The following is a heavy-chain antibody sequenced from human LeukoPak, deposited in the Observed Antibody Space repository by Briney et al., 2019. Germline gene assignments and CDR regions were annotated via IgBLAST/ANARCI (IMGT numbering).Heavy chain of an antibody. CDR1: GFTFSSYA. CDR3: ARNVSSGGSWDFGC. D-gene: IGHD3-16*01. Sequence: PGGSLRLSCAASGFTFSSYAISWVRQAPGKGLEWVSTIGRVGVTSFYADSVKGRFTISRDNSKNTVYLQMSSLRAEDTAVYYCARNVSSGGSWDFGCWGEGTLVTVSS. CDR2: IGRVGVTS. V-gene: IGHV3-23*01. J-gene: IGHJ4*02.